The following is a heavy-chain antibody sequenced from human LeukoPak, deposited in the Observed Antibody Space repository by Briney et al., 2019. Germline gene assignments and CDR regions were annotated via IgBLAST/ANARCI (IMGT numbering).Heavy chain of an antibody. Sequence: SETLSLTCTVSGGSISSSSYYWGWIRQSPGMGLEWIGNVNYSGRTFSNPSLKSRVTMSLDTSKNQFSLNLRSVTAADTAVYYCAREGADDSSGYFLPEGAYAIWGQGTMVTVSS. CDR1: GGSISSSSYY. V-gene: IGHV4-39*07. D-gene: IGHD3-22*01. CDR2: VNYSGRT. CDR3: AREGADDSSGYFLPEGAYAI. J-gene: IGHJ3*02.